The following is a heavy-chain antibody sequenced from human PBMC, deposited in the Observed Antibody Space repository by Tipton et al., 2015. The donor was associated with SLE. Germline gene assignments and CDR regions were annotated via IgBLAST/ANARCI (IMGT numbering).Heavy chain of an antibody. V-gene: IGHV4-39*07. CDR2: IYYNGNT. D-gene: IGHD3-10*01. Sequence: TLSLTCTVSGGSISGCGFYWGWIRQAPGKGLEWIGHIYYNGNTYYQASLKSRATISVDTSKNQFSLRLTSATAADTAVYFCARLRGLTDYWGQGTLVTVSS. CDR3: ARLRGLTDY. J-gene: IGHJ4*02. CDR1: GGSISGCGFY.